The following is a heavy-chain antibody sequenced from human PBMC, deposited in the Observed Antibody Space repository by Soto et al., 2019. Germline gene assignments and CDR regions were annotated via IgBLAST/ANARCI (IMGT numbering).Heavy chain of an antibody. CDR1: GYTVTDYY. CDR3: ARDDYGSYPY. CDR2: IDPKNGGT. J-gene: IGHJ4*02. V-gene: IGHV1-2*02. Sequence: QVQLVQSGTEVKKPGASVKVSCKASGYTVTDYYRHWVRQAPGPGLEWMGWIDPKNGGTIYAQKFQDRVTMTRDPSISTAYMDLSRLTSGDTALYDCARDDYGSYPYWGQGTLVTVSS. D-gene: IGHD1-26*01.